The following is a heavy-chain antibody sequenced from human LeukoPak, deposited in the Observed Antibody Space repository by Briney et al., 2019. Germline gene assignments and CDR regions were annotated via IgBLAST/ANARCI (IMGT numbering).Heavy chain of an antibody. J-gene: IGHJ6*03. D-gene: IGHD6-6*01. Sequence: GESLKISCKGSGYSFSDYWIGWVRQMPGKGLEWMGIIYPGDSDTRYSPPFQGQVTISADKSISTAYLQWSSLKASDTAIYYCARQKYSSASYYYYMDVWGKGTTVTVSS. V-gene: IGHV5-51*01. CDR3: ARQKYSSASYYYYMDV. CDR2: IYPGDSDT. CDR1: GYSFSDYW.